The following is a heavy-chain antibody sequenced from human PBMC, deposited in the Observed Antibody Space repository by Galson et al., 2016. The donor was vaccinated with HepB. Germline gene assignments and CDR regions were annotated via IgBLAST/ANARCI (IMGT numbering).Heavy chain of an antibody. CDR2: ISYDGSNR. CDR3: AKDYAVAARPPDY. J-gene: IGHJ4*02. Sequence: SLRLSCAASGFIFSSYGMHWVRQAPGKGLEWVAVISYDGSNRYYADSVKGRFTISRDNSKNTLYLQMNNLRPEDTAVYYCAKDYAVAARPPDYWGQGTLVTVSP. D-gene: IGHD6-6*01. V-gene: IGHV3-30*18. CDR1: GFIFSSYG.